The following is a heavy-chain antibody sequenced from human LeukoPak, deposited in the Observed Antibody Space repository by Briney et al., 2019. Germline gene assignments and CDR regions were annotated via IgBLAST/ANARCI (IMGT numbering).Heavy chain of an antibody. D-gene: IGHD3-22*01. CDR2: IRSKAYGGTT. CDR3: TREDAYSYDSSGYYFPPFDY. CDR1: GFTFGDYV. J-gene: IGHJ4*02. V-gene: IGHV3-49*04. Sequence: GGSLRLSCTASGFTFGDYVMSWVRQAPGKGLEWVGFIRSKAYGGTTKNAASVKGRFTISRDDSRSIAYLQMNSLKTEDTAVYYCTREDAYSYDSSGYYFPPFDYWGQGTLVTVSS.